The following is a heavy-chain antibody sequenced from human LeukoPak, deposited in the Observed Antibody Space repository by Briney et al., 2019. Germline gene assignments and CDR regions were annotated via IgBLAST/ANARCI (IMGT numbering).Heavy chain of an antibody. D-gene: IGHD3-22*01. Sequence: ASVKVSCKASGYTFTGYYMHWVRQTPGQRLEWMGWINPNSGGTNYAQKFQGRVTMTRDTSISTAYMELSSLRSEDTAVYYCARHYYDSSGYSDWGQGTLVTVPS. CDR1: GYTFTGYY. CDR3: ARHYYDSSGYSD. J-gene: IGHJ4*02. CDR2: INPNSGGT. V-gene: IGHV1-2*02.